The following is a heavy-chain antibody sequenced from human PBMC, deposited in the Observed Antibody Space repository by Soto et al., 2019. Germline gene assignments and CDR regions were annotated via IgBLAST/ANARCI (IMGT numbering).Heavy chain of an antibody. J-gene: IGHJ6*02. CDR2: IIPIFGIG. Sequence: QVQLVQSGAEVKKPGSSVKVSCKASGGTFNRYAISWVRQAPGQGLEWMGGIIPIFGIGNDAQRFQGRVTLTAEASTCTAYMELSSLRPEDTGVYYCARSAITLFGVVSIPPHYYSEMDVWGQGTTVTVSS. CDR1: GGTFNRYA. CDR3: ARSAITLFGVVSIPPHYYSEMDV. D-gene: IGHD3-3*01. V-gene: IGHV1-69*01.